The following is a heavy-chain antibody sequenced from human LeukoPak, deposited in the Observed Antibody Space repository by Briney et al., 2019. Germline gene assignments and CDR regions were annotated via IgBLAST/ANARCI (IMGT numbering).Heavy chain of an antibody. CDR3: ARGWRITMVRGVPYYFDY. Sequence: PSETLSLTCTVSGGSISSYYWSWIRQPPGKGLEWIGYIYYSGSTNYNPSLKSRVTISVDTSKNQFSLKLSSVTAADTAVYYCARGWRITMVRGVPYYFDYWGQGTLVTVSS. V-gene: IGHV4-59*12. J-gene: IGHJ4*02. CDR2: IYYSGST. CDR1: GGSISSYY. D-gene: IGHD3-10*01.